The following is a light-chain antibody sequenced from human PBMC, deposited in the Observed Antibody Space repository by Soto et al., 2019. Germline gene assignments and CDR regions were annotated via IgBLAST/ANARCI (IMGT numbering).Light chain of an antibody. CDR2: GAS. Sequence: IVMTQSPTTLSVSPGERATLSCRASESVRSNLAWYQQKPGQPPRLLIYGASTRATGIPARFSGSGSGTEFTLTISSLQSEDFAVYYCQQYGTSPPGTFGQGTKVDI. V-gene: IGKV3-15*01. CDR1: ESVRSN. J-gene: IGKJ1*01. CDR3: QQYGTSPPGT.